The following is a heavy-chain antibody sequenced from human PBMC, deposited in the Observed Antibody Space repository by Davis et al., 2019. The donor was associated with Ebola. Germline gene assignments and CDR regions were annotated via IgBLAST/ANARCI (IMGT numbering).Heavy chain of an antibody. D-gene: IGHD4-17*01. CDR1: GGSISSYY. J-gene: IGHJ4*02. CDR2: IYYSGST. V-gene: IGHV4-59*12. Sequence: SETLSLTCTVSGGSISSYYWSWIRQPPGKGLEWIGYIYYSGSTNYNPSLKSRVTISVDTSKNQFSLKLSSVTAADTAVYYCARASTVTLFYYWGQGTLVTVSS. CDR3: ARASTVTLFYY.